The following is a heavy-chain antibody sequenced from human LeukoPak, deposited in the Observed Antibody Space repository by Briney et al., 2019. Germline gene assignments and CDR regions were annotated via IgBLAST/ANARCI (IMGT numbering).Heavy chain of an antibody. CDR2: IIPILGIA. D-gene: IGHD5-12*01. CDR1: GGTFSGYA. Sequence: ASVKVSCKASGGTFSGYAISWVRQAPGQGLEWMGRIIPILGIANYAQKFQGRVTITADKSTSTAYMELSSLRSEDTAVYYCARGVRDGYNIFDYWGQGTLVTVSS. CDR3: ARGVRDGYNIFDY. J-gene: IGHJ4*02. V-gene: IGHV1-69*04.